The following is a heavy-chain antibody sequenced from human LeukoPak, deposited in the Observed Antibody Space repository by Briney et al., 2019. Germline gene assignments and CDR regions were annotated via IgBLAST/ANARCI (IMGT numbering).Heavy chain of an antibody. J-gene: IGHJ5*02. CDR3: ARDRAESQWRVRYWFDP. CDR2: INPKSGGA. Sequence: ASVKVSCKASGYTFTSYDINWVRQATGQGLEWMGWINPKSGGANYTQNFQGRVTMTRDTSINTAYMELIRLRSDDTAVYYCARDRAESQWRVRYWFDPWGQGTLVTVSS. V-gene: IGHV1-2*02. D-gene: IGHD6-19*01. CDR1: GYTFTSYD.